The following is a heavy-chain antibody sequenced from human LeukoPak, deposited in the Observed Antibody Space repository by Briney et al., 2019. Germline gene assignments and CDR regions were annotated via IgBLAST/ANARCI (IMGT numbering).Heavy chain of an antibody. CDR2: ISSSSSSI. CDR1: GVSFSSHG. V-gene: IGHV3-48*02. Sequence: PGRSLRLSCVASGVSFSSHGMHWVRQAPGKGLEWLSYISSSSSSIYYADSVKGRFTISRDNAKNSLYLEMNSLRDEDTAVYYCARDPWDDVSGFSGDYWGQGTLVTVSS. CDR3: ARDPWDDVSGFSGDY. J-gene: IGHJ4*02. D-gene: IGHD3-22*01.